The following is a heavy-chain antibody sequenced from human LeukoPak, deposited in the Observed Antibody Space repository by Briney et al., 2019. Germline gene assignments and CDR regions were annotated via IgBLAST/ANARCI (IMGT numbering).Heavy chain of an antibody. CDR2: INPNSGGA. V-gene: IGHV1-2*02. CDR1: EYTFTGYY. D-gene: IGHD3-9*01. Sequence: ASVTVSCKASEYTFTGYYMHWVRQAPGQGLEWKGWINPNSGGANHAQKFQGRVTMTSDTSISTAYMELSRLRSDDTAVYYCARVWSYDILTGYWSYWGQGTLVTVSS. CDR3: ARVWSYDILTGYWSY. J-gene: IGHJ4*02.